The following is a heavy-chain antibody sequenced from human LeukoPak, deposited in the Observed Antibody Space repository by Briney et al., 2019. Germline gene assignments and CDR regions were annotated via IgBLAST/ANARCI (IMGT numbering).Heavy chain of an antibody. Sequence: PSETLSLTCAVYGGSFSGYYWSWIRQHPGKGLEWIGYIYYSGSTYYNPSLKSRVTISVDTSKNQFSLKLSSVTAADTAVYYCARANCGGGSCYSDYWGQGTLVTVSS. D-gene: IGHD2-15*01. V-gene: IGHV4-31*11. CDR3: ARANCGGGSCYSDY. CDR1: GGSFSGYY. J-gene: IGHJ4*02. CDR2: IYYSGST.